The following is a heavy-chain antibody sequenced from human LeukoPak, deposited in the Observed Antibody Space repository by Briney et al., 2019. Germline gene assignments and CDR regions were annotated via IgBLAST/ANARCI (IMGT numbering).Heavy chain of an antibody. CDR3: ARGVDFWSGYYRRYFDY. J-gene: IGHJ4*02. V-gene: IGHV5-51*01. CDR1: GYTFTSYW. Sequence: GESLKISCKGSGYTFTSYWIGWVRQMPGKGLEWMGIIYPGDSDTRYSPSFQGQVTISADKSISTAYLQWSSLKASDTAMYYCARGVDFWSGYYRRYFDYWGQGTLVTVSS. CDR2: IYPGDSDT. D-gene: IGHD3-3*01.